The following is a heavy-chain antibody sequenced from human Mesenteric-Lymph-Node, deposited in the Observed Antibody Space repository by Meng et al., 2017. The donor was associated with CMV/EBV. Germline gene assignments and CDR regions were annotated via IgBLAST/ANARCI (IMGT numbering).Heavy chain of an antibody. J-gene: IGHJ6*02. CDR1: GFTFDDYA. Sequence: SLKISCAASGFTFDDYAMHWVRQAPGKGLEWVSGISWNSGSIGYADSVKGRFTISRDNAKNSLYLQMNSLRAEDTAVYYCARDGVSGYDVGDYYYYYGMDVWGQGTTVTVSS. CDR3: ARDGVSGYDVGDYYYYYGMDV. CDR2: ISWNSGSI. D-gene: IGHD5-12*01. V-gene: IGHV3-9*01.